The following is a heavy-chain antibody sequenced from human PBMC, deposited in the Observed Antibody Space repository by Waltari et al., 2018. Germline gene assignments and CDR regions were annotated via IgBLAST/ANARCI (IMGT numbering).Heavy chain of an antibody. CDR3: ARPRSVAFFDY. CDR2: ISRSGSTL. Sequence: EVQLLESGGGLGQPGGSLRLSCAASGFSFSSYEMNWVRQAPGKGVEWFSYISRSGSTLDYADSVKGRFTISRDNTKNSLDLQMNSLRAEDTGVYYCARPRSVAFFDYWGQGTLVTVSS. J-gene: IGHJ4*02. D-gene: IGHD5-12*01. CDR1: GFSFSSYE. V-gene: IGHV3-48*03.